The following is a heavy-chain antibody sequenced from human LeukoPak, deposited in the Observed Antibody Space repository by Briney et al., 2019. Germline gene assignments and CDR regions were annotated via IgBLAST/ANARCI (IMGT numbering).Heavy chain of an antibody. Sequence: GESLKISSKGSGYSFTSYWIGWVRQMPGKGLEWMGIIYPGDSSTRYSPSFQGQVTISADKSINTAYLQWSSLKASDSAMYYCARLAQQLVGWFDPWGQGTLVTVSS. CDR3: ARLAQQLVGWFDP. J-gene: IGHJ5*02. D-gene: IGHD6-13*01. CDR1: GYSFTSYW. CDR2: IYPGDSST. V-gene: IGHV5-51*01.